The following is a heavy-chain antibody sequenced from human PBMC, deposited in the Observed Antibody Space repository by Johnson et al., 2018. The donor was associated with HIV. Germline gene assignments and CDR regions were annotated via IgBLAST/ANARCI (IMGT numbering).Heavy chain of an antibody. V-gene: IGHV3-30*04. CDR3: ARAAAAATDAFDI. CDR2: ISYDGSNK. CDR1: GFTFSSYA. Sequence: QVQLVESGGGVVQPGRSLRLSCAASGFTFSSYAMHWVRQAPGKGLEWVAVISYDGSNKYYADSVKGRFTISRDNSKNTLYLQMNSLRAEETAGYYCARAAAAATDAFDIWGQGTMVTVSS. J-gene: IGHJ3*02. D-gene: IGHD6-13*01.